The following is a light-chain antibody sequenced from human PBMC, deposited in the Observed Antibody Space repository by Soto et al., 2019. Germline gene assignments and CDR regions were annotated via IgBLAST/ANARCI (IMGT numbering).Light chain of an antibody. CDR3: QHYGSSAYT. J-gene: IGKJ2*01. Sequence: EIVLTQSPGTLSLSPGERATLSCRASQSVRSNYLAWYQQKPGQAPRFLIYGASSRATGIPDRFSGSVSGTDCTLTISRLEPEDFAVYYCQHYGSSAYTFGQGTTLEIK. CDR2: GAS. CDR1: QSVRSNY. V-gene: IGKV3-20*01.